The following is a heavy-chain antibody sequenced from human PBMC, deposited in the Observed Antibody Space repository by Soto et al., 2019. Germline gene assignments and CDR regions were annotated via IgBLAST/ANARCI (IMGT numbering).Heavy chain of an antibody. D-gene: IGHD4-17*01. J-gene: IGHJ3*02. CDR3: ARDRRDYGANDAFDI. V-gene: IGHV3-53*01. CDR1: GFTVSSNY. CDR2: IYSGGST. Sequence: GGSLRLSCAASGFTVSSNYMSWVRQAPGKGLEWVSVIYSGGSTYYAASVKGRFTISRDNSKNTLYLQMNSLRAEDTAVYYCARDRRDYGANDAFDIWGQGTMVTVSS.